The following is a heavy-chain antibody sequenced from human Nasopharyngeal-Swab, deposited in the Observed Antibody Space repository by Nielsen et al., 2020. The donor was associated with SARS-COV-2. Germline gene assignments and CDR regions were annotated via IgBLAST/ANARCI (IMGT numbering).Heavy chain of an antibody. Sequence: ASVKVSCKASGYTFTSNVLNWLRQAPGQGPEYIGWISPKTGAPTYAQAFTGRFVISLDTSVSTTYLQISSLKADDTAVYYCARENQEYANIWIDYWGQGTKVIVSS. CDR3: ARENQEYANIWIDY. D-gene: IGHD1-1*01. CDR2: ISPKTGAP. J-gene: IGHJ4*02. CDR1: GYTFTSNV. V-gene: IGHV7-4-1*02.